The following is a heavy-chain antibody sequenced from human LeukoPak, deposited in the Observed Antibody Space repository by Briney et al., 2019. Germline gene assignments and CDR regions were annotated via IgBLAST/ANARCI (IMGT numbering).Heavy chain of an antibody. V-gene: IGHV1-18*01. J-gene: IGHJ3*02. Sequence: ASVKVSCKTSGYTFTSYGVSWVRQAPGRGLEWIGWISTYNVHTNYAQNLQGRVTMTTDTSTSTAYMELRSLTSDDTALYYCARADDYGGNPGAFDIWGQRTMVTVSS. D-gene: IGHD4-23*01. CDR1: GYTFTSYG. CDR2: ISTYNVHT. CDR3: ARADDYGGNPGAFDI.